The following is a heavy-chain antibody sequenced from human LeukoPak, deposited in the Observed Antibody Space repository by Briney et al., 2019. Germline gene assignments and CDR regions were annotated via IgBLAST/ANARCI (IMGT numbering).Heavy chain of an antibody. Sequence: ASVKVSCKVSGYTFTGYYMHWVRQAPGQGLEWMGRINPNSGGTNYAQKFQGRVTMTRDTSISTAYMELSRLRSDDTAVYYCARGEYYYYYYMDVWGKGTTVTVSS. D-gene: IGHD1-26*01. J-gene: IGHJ6*03. CDR1: GYTFTGYY. CDR2: INPNSGGT. V-gene: IGHV1-2*06. CDR3: ARGEYYYYYYMDV.